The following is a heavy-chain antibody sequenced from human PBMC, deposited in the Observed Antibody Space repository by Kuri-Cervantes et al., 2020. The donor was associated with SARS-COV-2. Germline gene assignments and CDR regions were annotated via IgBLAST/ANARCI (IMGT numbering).Heavy chain of an antibody. CDR2: IYYSGST. J-gene: IGHJ5*01. D-gene: IGHD2-2*01. Sequence: WVRQAPGKGLEWIGSIYYSGSTYYNPSLKSRVTISVDTSKNQFSLKLGSVTAADTAVYYCAKGIPLGYCSSTSCYERRNWFAPWGQGTLVTVSS. V-gene: IGHV4-39*07. CDR3: AKGIPLGYCSSTSCYERRNWFAP.